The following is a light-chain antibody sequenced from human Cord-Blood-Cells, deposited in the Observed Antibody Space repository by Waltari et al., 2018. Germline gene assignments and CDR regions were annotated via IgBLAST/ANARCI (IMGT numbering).Light chain of an antibody. CDR2: LGS. CDR1: QSLLHSNGYNY. Sequence: DIVMTQSPLSLPVTPGGPASISCRSSQSLLHSNGYNYLDLYLQKPGQSPQLLIYLGSNRASGLPDRFSGSGAGTDFTLNISRVEAEDVGVYYCMQALQPPWTFGQGTKVEIK. CDR3: MQALQPPWT. V-gene: IGKV2-28*01. J-gene: IGKJ1*01.